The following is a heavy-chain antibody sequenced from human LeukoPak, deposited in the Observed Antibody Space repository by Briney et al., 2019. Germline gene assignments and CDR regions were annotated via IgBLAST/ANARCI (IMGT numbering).Heavy chain of an antibody. J-gene: IGHJ6*02. V-gene: IGHV3-30*09. Sequence: PGGSLRLSCAASGFTFSSYAMHWVRQAPGKGLEWVAVISYDGSNKYYADSVKGRFAISRDNSKNTLYQQMNSLRAEDTAVYYCARGGGKDYYGMDVWGQGTTVTVSS. CDR2: ISYDGSNK. CDR1: GFTFSSYA. CDR3: ARGGGKDYYGMDV. D-gene: IGHD2-15*01.